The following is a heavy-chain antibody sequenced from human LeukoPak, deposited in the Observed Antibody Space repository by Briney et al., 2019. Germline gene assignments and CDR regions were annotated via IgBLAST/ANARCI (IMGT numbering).Heavy chain of an antibody. CDR2: ISHSGST. Sequence: PSETLSLTCTVSGGSISSRSYYWGWIRQPPGKGLEWIGSISHSGSTYNNPSLKSRVAISVDTSKNQLSLKLSSVTAADTAVYYCALIAVGMQLWGGDGMDVWGQGTTVTVSS. CDR1: GGSISSRSYY. V-gene: IGHV4-39*01. D-gene: IGHD5-18*01. CDR3: ALIAVGMQLWGGDGMDV. J-gene: IGHJ6*02.